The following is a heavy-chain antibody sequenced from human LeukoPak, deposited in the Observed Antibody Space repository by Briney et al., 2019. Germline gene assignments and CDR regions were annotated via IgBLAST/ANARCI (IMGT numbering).Heavy chain of an antibody. Sequence: GGSLRLSCAASGFTFSSYAMSWVRQAPGKGLEWVANIKQDGSEKYYVDSVKGRFTISRDNAKNSLYLQMNSLRAEDTAVYYCARDLNWGQGTLVTVSS. CDR3: ARDLN. J-gene: IGHJ4*02. CDR1: GFTFSSYA. CDR2: IKQDGSEK. V-gene: IGHV3-7*04.